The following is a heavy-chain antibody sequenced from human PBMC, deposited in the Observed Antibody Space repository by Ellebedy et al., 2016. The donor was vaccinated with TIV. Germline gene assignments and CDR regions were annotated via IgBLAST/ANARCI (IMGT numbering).Heavy chain of an antibody. J-gene: IGHJ3*02. V-gene: IGHV3-9*02. D-gene: IGHD5-18*01. Sequence: GGSLRLSXAASGFTSENYTMHWVRQAPGKGLEWVSGISWDSVTIGCADSVKGRFSMSRDNAKDSLYLQMNSLRVEDTALYYCASSWVTGLDAFDIWGQGTMVTVSS. CDR2: ISWDSVTI. CDR3: ASSWVTGLDAFDI. CDR1: GFTSENYT.